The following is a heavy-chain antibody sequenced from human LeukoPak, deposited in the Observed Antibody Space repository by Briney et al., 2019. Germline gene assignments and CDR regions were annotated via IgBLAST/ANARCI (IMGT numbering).Heavy chain of an antibody. CDR3: ARSIRVPAARWVGMDV. CDR1: GYTFTSYD. CDR2: MNPNSGNT. D-gene: IGHD2-2*01. V-gene: IGHV1-8*01. Sequence: ASVSVSCKASGYTFTSYDINWVRQATGQGLEWMGWMNPNSGNTGYEQKFQGRVTMTRNTSISTAYMELSSLRSEDTAVYYCARSIRVPAARWVGMDVWGQGTTVTVSS. J-gene: IGHJ6*02.